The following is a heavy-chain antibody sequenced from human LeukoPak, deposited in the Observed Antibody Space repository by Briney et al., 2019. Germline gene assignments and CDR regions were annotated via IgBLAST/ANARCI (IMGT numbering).Heavy chain of an antibody. CDR3: VRERPSYYYFDF. D-gene: IGHD2-8*01. V-gene: IGHV3-20*04. CDR2: INWKGGST. CDR1: GFTFDDYG. J-gene: IGHJ4*02. Sequence: GGSLRLSCAASGFTFDDYGMSWVRQAPGKGLEWVCGINWKGGSTGCADSVQGRFTISRDNAKNALYLQLYSLRVEDTASYYCVRERPSYYYFDFGGQGPRVTVSS.